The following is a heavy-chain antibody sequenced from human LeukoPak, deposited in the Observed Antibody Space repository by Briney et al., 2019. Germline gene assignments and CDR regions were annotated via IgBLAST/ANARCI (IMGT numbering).Heavy chain of an antibody. D-gene: IGHD3-22*01. V-gene: IGHV4-34*01. CDR3: ARDVPFYYDNGGQFDS. CDR2: INHSGST. Sequence: SETLSLTCAVYGGSFSGYYWSWIRQPPGKGLEWIGEINHSGSTNYNPSLKSRVTISVDTSKNQFSLKLSSVTAADTAVYYCARDVPFYYDNGGQFDSWGQGTLVTVSS. CDR1: GGSFSGYY. J-gene: IGHJ4*02.